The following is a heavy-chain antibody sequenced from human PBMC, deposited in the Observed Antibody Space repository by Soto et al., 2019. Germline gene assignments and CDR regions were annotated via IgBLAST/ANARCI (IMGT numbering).Heavy chain of an antibody. Sequence: ASVKVSCKASGYTFTSYDINWVRQATGQGLEWMGWMNPNSDNTGYAQKFQGRVTMTRNTSISTAYMELSSLRSEDTAVYYCAREQHNYYGSGSTANWFDPWGQGTLVTVSS. CDR3: AREQHNYYGSGSTANWFDP. CDR1: GYTFTSYD. J-gene: IGHJ5*02. V-gene: IGHV1-8*01. D-gene: IGHD3-10*01. CDR2: MNPNSDNT.